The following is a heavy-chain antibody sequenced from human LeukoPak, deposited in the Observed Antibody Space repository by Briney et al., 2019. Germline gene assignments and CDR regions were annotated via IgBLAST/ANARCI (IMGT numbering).Heavy chain of an antibody. J-gene: IGHJ4*02. V-gene: IGHV3-53*01. CDR2: IYSGGTT. D-gene: IGHD2/OR15-2a*01. CDR3: ARVLSVSYCDS. Sequence: PGGSLSLSCAASGFTVSSNNMSWVRQAPGKGLEWVSVIYSGGTTYYADSVKGRFTISRDNSKNTLYLQMNSLRGEDTAVYYCARVLSVSYCDSWGQGTLVTVSS. CDR1: GFTVSSNN.